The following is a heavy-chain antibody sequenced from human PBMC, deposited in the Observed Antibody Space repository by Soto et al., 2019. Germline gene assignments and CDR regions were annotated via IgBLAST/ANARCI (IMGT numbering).Heavy chain of an antibody. D-gene: IGHD7-27*01. CDR3: ARVATNWGSDY. CDR1: EFIFGTYG. CDR2: ITSSGYTT. Sequence: LSLSCEASEFIFGTYGMAWVRQAPGRGLEWVSSITSSGYTTYYADSVKGRFTISRDNFKTTLYLQMNSLRVEDTAVYYCARVATNWGSDYWGQGTLVTVS. J-gene: IGHJ4*02. V-gene: IGHV3-23*01.